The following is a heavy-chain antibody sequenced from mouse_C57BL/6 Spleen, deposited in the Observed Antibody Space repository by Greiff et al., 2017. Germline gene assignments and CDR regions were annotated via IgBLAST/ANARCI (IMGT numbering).Heavy chain of an antibody. V-gene: IGHV1-47*01. D-gene: IGHD4-1*01. Sequence: VQLQQSGAELVKPGASVKMSCKASGYTFTTYSIEWMKQSHGKSLEWIGHFYPGNDDTNYNEKFKGKATLTVEKSSSTAYLQLSRLTSEDSAVXFCARFGPYWDGCAYWGQGTLVTVAA. J-gene: IGHJ3*01. CDR1: GYTFTTYS. CDR2: FYPGNDDT. CDR3: ARFGPYWDGCAY.